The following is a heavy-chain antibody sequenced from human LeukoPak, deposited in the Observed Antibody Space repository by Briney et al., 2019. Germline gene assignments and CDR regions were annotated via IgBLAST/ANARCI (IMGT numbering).Heavy chain of an antibody. CDR3: ANTMYSGAWSPFDY. CDR1: TFTFSSYG. J-gene: IGHJ4*02. CDR2: IQYDGNKR. Sequence: PGGSLRLSCAASTFTFSSYGMHWVRQAPGKGLEWVAFIQYDGNKRYYADSVKGRFTISRDNSKNTLYLQMNSLRPEDTAIYYCANTMYSGAWSPFDYWGRGTLVTVSS. D-gene: IGHD6-19*01. V-gene: IGHV3-30*02.